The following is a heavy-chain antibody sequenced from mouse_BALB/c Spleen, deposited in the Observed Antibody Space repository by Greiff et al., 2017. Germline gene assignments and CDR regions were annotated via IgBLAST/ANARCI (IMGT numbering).Heavy chain of an antibody. J-gene: IGHJ3*01. CDR3: ARRDYGDFAY. CDR2: IYPGNVNT. CDR1: GYTFTSYY. Sequence: QVQLQQSGPELVKPGASVRISCKASGYTFTSYYIHWVKQRPGQGLEWIGWIYPGNVNTKYNEKFKGKATLTADKSSSTAYMQLSSLTSEDSAVYFCARRDYGDFAYWGQGTLVTVSA. D-gene: IGHD1-1*01. V-gene: IGHV1S56*01.